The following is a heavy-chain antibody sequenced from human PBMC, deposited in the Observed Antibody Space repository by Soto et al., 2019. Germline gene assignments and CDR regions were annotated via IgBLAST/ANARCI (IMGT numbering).Heavy chain of an antibody. CDR3: ARGGSEFDS. CDR1: GFIFSGYH. V-gene: IGHV3-11*06. CDR2: IGTSDSYT. D-gene: IGHD3-10*01. J-gene: IGHJ4*02. Sequence: QVQLVESGGGLVKPGGSLRLSCAASGFIFSGYHMSWIRQAPGKGLEWVSHIGTSDSYTNYADSVRGRFTLSRDNAKTGLYQQMTGHRADDPAVYYWARGGSEFDSWGQGTMVCVSS.